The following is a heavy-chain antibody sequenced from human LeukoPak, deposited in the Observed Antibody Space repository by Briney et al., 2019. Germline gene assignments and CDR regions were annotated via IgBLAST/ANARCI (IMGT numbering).Heavy chain of an antibody. CDR3: ARPRSYYGSGSYFWFDP. CDR2: IYYSGST. V-gene: IGHV4-39*01. Sequence: SETLSLTCTVSGGSISSSSYYWGWIRQPPGKGLEWIGSIYYSGSTYYNPSLKSRVTISVDTSKNQFSLKLSSVTAADTAVYYCARPRSYYGSGSYFWFDPWGQGTLVTVSS. J-gene: IGHJ5*02. CDR1: GGSISSSSYY. D-gene: IGHD3-10*01.